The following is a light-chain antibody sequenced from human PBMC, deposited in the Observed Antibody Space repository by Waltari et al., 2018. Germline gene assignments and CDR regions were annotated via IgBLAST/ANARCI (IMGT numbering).Light chain of an antibody. CDR3: SSQSSDNVVL. CDR2: DVS. CDR1: SSDVGSYSS. Sequence: QSALTQPASVSGSPGQSITISCTGISSDVGSYSSVPSYQDHPGQGPKVIIYDVSDRPSGVSARFSGSKSGNTASLTISGLQAEDEADYYCSSQSSDNVVLFGGGTKVTVL. V-gene: IGLV2-14*03. J-gene: IGLJ3*02.